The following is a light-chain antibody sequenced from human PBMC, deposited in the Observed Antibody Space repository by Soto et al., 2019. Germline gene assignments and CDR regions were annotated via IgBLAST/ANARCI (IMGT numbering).Light chain of an antibody. CDR3: ISYTSSSTQGV. CDR2: DVS. J-gene: IGLJ2*01. V-gene: IGLV2-14*01. CDR1: SSDVGGYNY. Sequence: QSVLTQPASVSGSPGQSITISCTGTSSDVGGYNYVSWYQQHPGKAPKLMIYDVSNRTSGVSNRFSGSKSGNTASLTISGLQAEDEADYYCISYTSSSTQGVFGGGTKLTVL.